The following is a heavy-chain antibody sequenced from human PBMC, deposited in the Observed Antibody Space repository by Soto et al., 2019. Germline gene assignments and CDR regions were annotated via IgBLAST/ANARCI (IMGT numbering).Heavy chain of an antibody. CDR2: IKEDGSEI. J-gene: IGHJ4*02. D-gene: IGHD3-16*01. CDR3: ARDIGFDYVN. Sequence: PGGSLRPSCAVSEFNVMSYWMSWVRQAPGKGLEWVASIKEDGSEIYYLQSVRGRFTISRDSAGNALHLAMNYLSAEDTGVYFCARDIGFDYVNWGQGTLGTVSS. V-gene: IGHV3-7*01. CDR1: EFNVMSYW.